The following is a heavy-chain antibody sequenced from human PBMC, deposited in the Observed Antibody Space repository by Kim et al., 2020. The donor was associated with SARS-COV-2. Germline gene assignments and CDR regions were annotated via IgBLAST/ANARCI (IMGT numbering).Heavy chain of an antibody. CDR3: ARSLYCSSTSCFYGMDV. J-gene: IGHJ6*02. CDR1: GFTFSTYE. CDR2: ISTSGSTI. D-gene: IGHD2-2*01. Sequence: GGSLRLSCAASGFTFSTYEMNWVRQAPGKGLEWISYISTSGSTIYYADSVKGRFTISRDKAKSSLSLQMNSLRAEDTAVYYCARSLYCSSTSCFYGMDVWGQGTTVTVS. V-gene: IGHV3-48*03.